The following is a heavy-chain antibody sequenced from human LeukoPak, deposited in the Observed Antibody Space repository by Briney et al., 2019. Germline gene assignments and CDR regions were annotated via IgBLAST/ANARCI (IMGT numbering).Heavy chain of an antibody. CDR3: ARRNSFNYYGMDV. V-gene: IGHV1-18*01. J-gene: IGHJ6*02. D-gene: IGHD2/OR15-2a*01. CDR2: ISAYSGDT. CDR1: GYTFTRYG. Sequence: ASVKVSCKASGYTFTRYGITWVRQAPGQGLEWMAWISAYSGDTNFAQQFQGRVTVTTDTSTSTAYMELRSLTSDDTAVYYCARRNSFNYYGMDVWGQGTTVTVSS.